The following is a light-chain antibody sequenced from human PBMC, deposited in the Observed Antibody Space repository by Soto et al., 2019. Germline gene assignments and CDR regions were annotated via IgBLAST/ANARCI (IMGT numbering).Light chain of an antibody. J-gene: IGKJ2*01. V-gene: IGKV3-15*01. CDR3: QQYNNWPPVYT. CDR1: QSVSSN. Sequence: EIVMTQSPATLSVSPGERATLSCRASQSVSSNLAWYQQKPGQAPRLLIYGASTRATGIPARFSGSGSGTEFTLTISSLQSEDFAGYHCQQYNNWPPVYTFGQGTQLEIK. CDR2: GAS.